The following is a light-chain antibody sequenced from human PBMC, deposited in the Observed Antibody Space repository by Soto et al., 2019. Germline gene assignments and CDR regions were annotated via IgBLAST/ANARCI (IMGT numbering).Light chain of an antibody. CDR3: QHRSNWPPG. CDR1: QSISSF. V-gene: IGKV3-11*01. Sequence: EVVLTQSPDTLSLSPWERATLSCRASQSISSFLAWYQQKPGQVPRLLIYDTSNRATGIPARFSGSGSGTDFTLSISSLAPEDFAVYYCQHRSNWPPGFGQGTRLEIK. CDR2: DTS. J-gene: IGKJ5*01.